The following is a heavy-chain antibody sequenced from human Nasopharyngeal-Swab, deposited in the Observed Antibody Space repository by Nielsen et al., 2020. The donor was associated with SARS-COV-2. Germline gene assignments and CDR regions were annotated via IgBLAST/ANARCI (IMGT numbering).Heavy chain of an antibody. J-gene: IGHJ4*02. Sequence: GESLKISCAASGFTFSSYAMSWVRQAPGKGLEWVSVISGSGSGTYYADSVKGRFTISRDKSQNTLYLQMSSLRADDTAVYYCAKDTGFCTRGSCGPFDSWGQGTLVSVSS. V-gene: IGHV3-23*01. D-gene: IGHD2-8*01. CDR2: ISGSGSGT. CDR3: AKDTGFCTRGSCGPFDS. CDR1: GFTFSSYA.